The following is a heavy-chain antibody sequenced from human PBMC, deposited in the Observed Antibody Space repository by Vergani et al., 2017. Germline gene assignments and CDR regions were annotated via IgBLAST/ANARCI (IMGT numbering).Heavy chain of an antibody. CDR2: IKSDGSIT. J-gene: IGHJ6*03. Sequence: DVHLAESGGGFFQPGGSLRLSCSASGFSFNSYWMHWVRQVPGKGLLWVSRIKSDGSITAYADSVKGRFTISRDNAQNTLYLQMNSLRAEDTAVYYCAKKARATVTTSYYYYYMDVWGKGTTVTVSS. CDR3: AKKARATVTTSYYYYYMDV. CDR1: GFSFNSYW. D-gene: IGHD4-11*01. V-gene: IGHV3-74*03.